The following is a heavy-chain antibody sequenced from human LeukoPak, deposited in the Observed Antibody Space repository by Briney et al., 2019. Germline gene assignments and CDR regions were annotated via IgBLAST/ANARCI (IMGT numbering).Heavy chain of an antibody. CDR2: ISSSSSTI. CDR1: GFTFSSYS. V-gene: IGHV3-48*04. J-gene: IGHJ4*02. Sequence: PGGSLRLSCAASGFTFSSYSMNWVSQAPGKGLERVSYISSSSSTIYYADSVKGRFTISRDNAKNSLYLQMNSLRAEDTAVYYCATSNPTRYSYGPEVDYWGQGTLVTVSS. D-gene: IGHD5-18*01. CDR3: ATSNPTRYSYGPEVDY.